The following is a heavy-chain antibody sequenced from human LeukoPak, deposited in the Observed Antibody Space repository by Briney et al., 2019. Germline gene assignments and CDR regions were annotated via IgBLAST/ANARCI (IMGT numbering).Heavy chain of an antibody. Sequence: PSETLSLTCTVSNGPIHSYYWSWIRQPPGKGLEWIGYIHYIGGTKYNPSLKSRVTISVDPPKNQFSLKLSSVTAADTAVYYCAGDSAYCSGGSCGNFAYWGQGTLVTVSS. D-gene: IGHD2-15*01. J-gene: IGHJ4*02. V-gene: IGHV4-59*01. CDR2: IHYIGGT. CDR3: AGDSAYCSGGSCGNFAY. CDR1: NGPIHSYY.